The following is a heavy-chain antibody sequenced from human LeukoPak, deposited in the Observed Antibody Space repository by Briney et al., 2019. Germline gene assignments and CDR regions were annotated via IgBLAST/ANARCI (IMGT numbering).Heavy chain of an antibody. J-gene: IGHJ4*02. CDR2: ISYDGSNK. D-gene: IGHD3-22*01. CDR1: GFTFSSYA. Sequence: TGGSLRLSCAASGFTFSSYAMHWVRQAPGKGLEWVAVISYDGSNKYYADSVKGRFTISRDNSKNTLYLQMNSLRAEDTAVYYCARANTYYYDSTGPFDYWGQGTLVTVSS. V-gene: IGHV3-30-3*01. CDR3: ARANTYYYDSTGPFDY.